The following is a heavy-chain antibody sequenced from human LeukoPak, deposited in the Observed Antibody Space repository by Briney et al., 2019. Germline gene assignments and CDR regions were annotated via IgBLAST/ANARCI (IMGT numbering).Heavy chain of an antibody. V-gene: IGHV4-59*12. CDR3: ARGDDSSGYYYFDY. D-gene: IGHD3-22*01. CDR2: IYYSGTT. J-gene: IGHJ4*02. CDR1: GDSISSNY. Sequence: SETLSLTCTVSGDSISSNYWSWIRQPPGKGLECIGYIYYSGTTNYNPSLKSRVTISVDTSKNQFSLKLSSVTAADTAVYYCARGDDSSGYYYFDYWGQGTLVTVSS.